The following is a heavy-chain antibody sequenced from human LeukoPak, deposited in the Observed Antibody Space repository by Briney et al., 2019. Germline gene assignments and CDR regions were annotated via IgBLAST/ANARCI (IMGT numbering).Heavy chain of an antibody. J-gene: IGHJ4*01. CDR1: GGSISSDDYY. CDR2: KSSSGST. V-gene: IGHV4-30-4*01. Sequence: SQTLSLTCTVSGGSISSDDYYWGWIRQPPGKDLEWLGYKSSSGSTYYNPSLESRIIISIDISNKQFSLKLSAVTAADTAVYYCARYNYCGADAGCRRNFDFWGRGTLVTVSS. CDR3: ARYNYCGADAGCRRNFDF. D-gene: IGHD2-21*01.